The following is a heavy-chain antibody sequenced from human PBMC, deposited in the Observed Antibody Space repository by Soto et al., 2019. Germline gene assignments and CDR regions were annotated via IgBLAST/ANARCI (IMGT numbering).Heavy chain of an antibody. CDR2: IYWDDDK. J-gene: IGHJ4*02. V-gene: IGHV2-5*02. D-gene: IGHD3-3*01. CDR3: ALSGGTDYDFWSGYSRWDFDY. CDR1: GFSLITSGVG. Sequence: GSGPTLVNPTQTLTLTFTFSGFSLITSGVGVGWIRQPPGKALEWLALIYWDDDKRYSPSLKSRLTITKDTSKNQVVLTMTNMDPVDTATYYCALSGGTDYDFWSGYSRWDFDYWGQGTLVTVSS.